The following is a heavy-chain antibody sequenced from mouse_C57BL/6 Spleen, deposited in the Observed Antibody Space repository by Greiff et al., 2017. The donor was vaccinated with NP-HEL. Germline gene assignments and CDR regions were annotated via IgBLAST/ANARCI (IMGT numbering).Heavy chain of an antibody. V-gene: IGHV5-4*03. J-gene: IGHJ3*01. CDR2: ISDGGSYT. CDR1: GFTFSSYA. D-gene: IGHD4-1*02. Sequence: EVKLMESGGGLVKPGGSLKLSCAASGFTFSSYAMSWVRQTPEKRLEWVATISDGGSYTYYPDNVKGRFTISRDNAKNNLYLQMSHLKSEDTAVYYCARVHQLGPGGFAYWGQGTLVTVSA. CDR3: ARVHQLGPGGFAY.